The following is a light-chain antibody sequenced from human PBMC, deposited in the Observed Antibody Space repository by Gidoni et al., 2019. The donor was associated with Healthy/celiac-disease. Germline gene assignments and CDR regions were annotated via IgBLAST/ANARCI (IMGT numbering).Light chain of an antibody. CDR1: QSVSNF. CDR3: HQRSNWPWT. CDR2: DDS. Sequence: ELVLTQSPATLSLSPGERATLSCRASQSVSNFLAWYQQKPGQAPRLLIYDDSNRATGIPARFSGSGSGTDFTLTISSLEPEDFAVYYCHQRSNWPWTFGQGTKVEIK. V-gene: IGKV3-11*01. J-gene: IGKJ1*01.